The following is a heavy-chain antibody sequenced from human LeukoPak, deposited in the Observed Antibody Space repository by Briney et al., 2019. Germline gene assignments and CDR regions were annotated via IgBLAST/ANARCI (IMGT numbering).Heavy chain of an antibody. Sequence: GGSLRLSCAASGFTVSGNYMSWVRQAPGKGLEWVSLLYSGGSTYYADSVKGGFSISRDNSKNTLYLQMNSLRAEDTAVYYCASRDKGYYYGMDVWGQGTTVTVSS. J-gene: IGHJ6*02. CDR1: GFTVSGNY. CDR2: LYSGGST. V-gene: IGHV3-66*01. D-gene: IGHD5-24*01. CDR3: ASRDKGYYYGMDV.